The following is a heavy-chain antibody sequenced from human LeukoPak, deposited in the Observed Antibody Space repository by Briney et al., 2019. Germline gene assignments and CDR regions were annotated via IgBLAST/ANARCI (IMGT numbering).Heavy chain of an antibody. V-gene: IGHV4-39*01. CDR1: GGSISSSSYY. D-gene: IGHD5-12*01. Sequence: SETLSLTCTVSGGSISSSSYYWGWIRQPPGKGLEWIESIYYSGSTYYNPSLKSRVTISVDTSKNQFSLKLSSVTAADTAVYYCARHSSGYDYPLYYFDYWGQGTLVTVSS. J-gene: IGHJ4*02. CDR2: IYYSGST. CDR3: ARHSSGYDYPLYYFDY.